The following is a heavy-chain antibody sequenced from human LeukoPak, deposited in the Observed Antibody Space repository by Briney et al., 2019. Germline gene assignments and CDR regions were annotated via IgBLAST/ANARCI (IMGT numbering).Heavy chain of an antibody. CDR1: GDSMRSYY. Sequence: KPSETLSLTCTVSGDSMRSYYWSWIRQPPGQGLEWIGYMSYIGITNYNPSLKSRVTISVDRSKNQVSLKLTSLTAADTAVYYCARDLDWNYADYWGQGTLVTVSS. CDR3: ARDLDWNYADY. D-gene: IGHD1-7*01. J-gene: IGHJ4*02. CDR2: MSYIGIT. V-gene: IGHV4-59*12.